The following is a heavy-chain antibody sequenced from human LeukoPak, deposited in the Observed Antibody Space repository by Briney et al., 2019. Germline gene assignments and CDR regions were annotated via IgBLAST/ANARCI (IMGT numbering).Heavy chain of an antibody. D-gene: IGHD2-2*01. J-gene: IGHJ6*02. CDR3: AALLGYCSSTSCYSVGSHYYYYGMDV. Sequence: GGSLRLSCAASGFTFSSYAMSWVRQAPGKGLEWVSAISGSGGSTYYAVSVKGRFTISRDNSKNTLYLQMNSLRAEDTAVYYCAALLGYCSSTSCYSVGSHYYYYGMDVWGQGTTVTVSS. V-gene: IGHV3-23*01. CDR2: ISGSGGST. CDR1: GFTFSSYA.